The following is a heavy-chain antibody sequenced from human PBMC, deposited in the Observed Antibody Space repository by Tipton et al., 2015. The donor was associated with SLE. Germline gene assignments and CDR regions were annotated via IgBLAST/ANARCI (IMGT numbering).Heavy chain of an antibody. Sequence: SLRLSCAAPGFTFTFSPHWLHWVRPAPGKGLVWVSRINSDGSSTIYADSVKGRFTLSRDNSKNTLYLQMNSLRAEDTAVYYCARPNWGGDYYYYMDVWGKGTTVTVSS. CDR1: GFTFTFSPHW. V-gene: IGHV3-74*01. CDR3: ARPNWGGDYYYYMDV. CDR2: INSDGSST. D-gene: IGHD7-27*01. J-gene: IGHJ6*03.